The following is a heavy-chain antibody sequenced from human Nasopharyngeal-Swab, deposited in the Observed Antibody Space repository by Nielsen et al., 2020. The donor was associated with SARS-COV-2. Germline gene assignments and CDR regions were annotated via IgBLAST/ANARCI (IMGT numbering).Heavy chain of an antibody. CDR2: ISAYNGNT. D-gene: IGHD2-15*01. J-gene: IGHJ4*02. CDR1: GYTLTELS. Sequence: ASVKVSCKVSGYTLTELSMHWVRQAPGQGLEWMGWISAYNGNTNYAQKLQGRVTMTTDTSTSTAYMELRSLRSDDTAVYYCARDGVVAAVYFDYWGQGTLVTVSS. CDR3: ARDGVVAAVYFDY. V-gene: IGHV1-18*01.